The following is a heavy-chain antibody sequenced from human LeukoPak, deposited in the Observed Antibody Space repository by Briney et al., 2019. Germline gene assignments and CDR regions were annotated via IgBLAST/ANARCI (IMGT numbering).Heavy chain of an antibody. V-gene: IGHV1-2*02. D-gene: IGHD3-10*01. CDR3: ARVMPLEGSGSDTLDY. Sequence: GASVKVSCKPSGYTFTDYYMHWVRQAPGQGLEWMGWINPHSGGTKYAQKFQGRVTMSRDTSIITAYMELSRLRSDDTAVYYCARVMPLEGSGSDTLDYWGQGTLVTVSS. CDR1: GYTFTDYY. CDR2: INPHSGGT. J-gene: IGHJ4*02.